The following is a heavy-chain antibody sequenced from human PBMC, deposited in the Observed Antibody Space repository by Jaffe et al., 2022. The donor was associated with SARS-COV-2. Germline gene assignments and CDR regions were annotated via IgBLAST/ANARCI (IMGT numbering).Heavy chain of an antibody. J-gene: IGHJ4*02. CDR3: AREGDGYNPHYLSFDY. CDR1: GFTFSSYA. V-gene: IGHV3-30*04. D-gene: IGHD5-12*01. Sequence: QVQLVESGGGVVQPGRSLRLSCAASGFTFSSYAMHWVRQAPGKGLEWVAVISYDGSNKYYADSVKGRFTISRDNSKNTLYLQMNSLRAEDTAVYYCAREGDGYNPHYLSFDYWGQGTLVTVSS. CDR2: ISYDGSNK.